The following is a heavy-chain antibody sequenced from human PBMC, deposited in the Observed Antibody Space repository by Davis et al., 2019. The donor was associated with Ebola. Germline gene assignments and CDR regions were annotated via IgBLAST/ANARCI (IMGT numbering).Heavy chain of an antibody. CDR3: TRQGRPTTEGGTEIPKH. Sequence: PGGSLRLSCAASGFTFSDYAMSWFRQAPGKGLEWVSVISYGPGYETYYADSVKGRFTISRDNSKNTLFLMMNTLRAEDTGVYYCTRQGRPTTEGGTEIPKHWGQGTLVTVSS. CDR1: GFTFSDYA. CDR2: ISYGPGYET. J-gene: IGHJ1*01. V-gene: IGHV3-23*01. D-gene: IGHD1/OR15-1a*01.